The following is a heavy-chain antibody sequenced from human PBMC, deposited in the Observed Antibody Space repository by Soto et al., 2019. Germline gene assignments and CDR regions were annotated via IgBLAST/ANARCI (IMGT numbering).Heavy chain of an antibody. V-gene: IGHV1-69*12. J-gene: IGHJ4*02. CDR3: ARAGLLSGGVIGSLLDY. D-gene: IGHD3-16*02. Sequence: QVQLVQSGAEVKKPGSSVKVSCKASGGTFSSYAISWVRQAPGQGLEWMGGIIPIFGTANYAQKFQGRVTITADEYTSTAYMELSRLRSEDTAVYYCARAGLLSGGVIGSLLDYWGQGTLVTVSS. CDR2: IIPIFGTA. CDR1: GGTFSSYA.